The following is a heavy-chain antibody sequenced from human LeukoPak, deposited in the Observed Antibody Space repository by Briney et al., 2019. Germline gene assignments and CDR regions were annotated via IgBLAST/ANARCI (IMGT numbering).Heavy chain of an antibody. D-gene: IGHD1-14*01. Sequence: GGSLRLSCAASGFTFSSYAMHWVRQAPGKGLEWVAVISYDGSNKYYADSVKGRFTISRDNSKNTLYLQMNSLRAEDTAVYYCAKVYEPGYFDYWGQGTLVTVSS. V-gene: IGHV3-30-3*01. J-gene: IGHJ4*02. CDR2: ISYDGSNK. CDR3: AKVYEPGYFDY. CDR1: GFTFSSYA.